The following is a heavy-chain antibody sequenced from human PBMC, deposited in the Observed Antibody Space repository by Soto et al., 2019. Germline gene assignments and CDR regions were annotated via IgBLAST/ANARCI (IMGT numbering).Heavy chain of an antibody. CDR3: VRVHNLDTKYYADV. V-gene: IGHV4-31*03. CDR2: IYYTGST. J-gene: IGHJ6*03. Sequence: QVQLQESGPGLVKPSQSLSLTCTVTGASINVEGYYWSWIRQHPVKGLEWLAYIYYTGSTYSNPALGSRVSISQDASQNQFSLQLTSVTAADTAVYFCVRVHNLDTKYYADVWGKGTTVTVSS. CDR1: GASINVEGYY. D-gene: IGHD1-26*01.